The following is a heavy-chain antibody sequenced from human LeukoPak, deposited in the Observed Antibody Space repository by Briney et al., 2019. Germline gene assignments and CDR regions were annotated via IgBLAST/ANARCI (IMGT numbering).Heavy chain of an antibody. Sequence: ETLSLTCAVYGGSFSGYYWSWIRQPPGKGLEWVSVIYSGGSTYYADSVKGRFTISRDNSKNTLYLQMNSLRAEDTAVYYCARAAGVPEWELPYYFDYWGQGTLVTVSS. J-gene: IGHJ4*02. D-gene: IGHD1-26*01. CDR3: ARAAGVPEWELPYYFDY. V-gene: IGHV3-66*01. CDR2: IYSGGST. CDR1: GGSFSGYY.